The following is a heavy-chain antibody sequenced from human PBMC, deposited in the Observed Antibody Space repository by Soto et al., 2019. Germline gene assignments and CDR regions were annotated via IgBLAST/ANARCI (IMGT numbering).Heavy chain of an antibody. V-gene: IGHV4-34*01. CDR1: GGSFSGYY. Sequence: SETLSLTCAVYGGSFSGYYWSWIRQPPGKGLEWIGEINHSGSTNYNPSLKSRVTISVDTSKNQFSLKLSSVTAADTAVYYCARSHIVVVVAATRRARWFDPWGQGTLVTVSS. CDR2: INHSGST. D-gene: IGHD2-15*01. CDR3: ARSHIVVVVAATRRARWFDP. J-gene: IGHJ5*02.